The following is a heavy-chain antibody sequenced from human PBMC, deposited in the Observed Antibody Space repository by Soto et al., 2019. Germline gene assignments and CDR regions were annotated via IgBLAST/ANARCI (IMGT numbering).Heavy chain of an antibody. CDR1: GYTFTSYY. V-gene: IGHV1-46*01. CDR3: ARGIGIVVVPAVRGNWFDP. J-gene: IGHJ5*02. CDR2: INPSGGST. Sequence: QVQLVQSGAEVKKPGASVKVSCKASGYTFTSYYMHWVRQAPGQGLEWMGIINPSGGSTSYAQKFQGRVTMTRDTSTSTVYMELSSLGSEDTAVYYCARGIGIVVVPAVRGNWFDPWGQGTLVTVSS. D-gene: IGHD2-2*01.